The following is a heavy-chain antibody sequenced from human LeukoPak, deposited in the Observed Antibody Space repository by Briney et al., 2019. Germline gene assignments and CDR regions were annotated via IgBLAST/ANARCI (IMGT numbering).Heavy chain of an antibody. CDR2: INHSGST. CDR3: ASSCGGDCYNWFDP. J-gene: IGHJ5*02. V-gene: IGHV4-34*01. Sequence: SETLSLTCAVYGGSFSGYYWSWVRQPPGKGLEWIGEINHSGSTNYNPSLKSRVTISVDTSKNQFSLKLSSVTAADTAVYYCASSCGGDCYNWFDPWGQGTLVTVSS. CDR1: GGSFSGYY. D-gene: IGHD2-21*02.